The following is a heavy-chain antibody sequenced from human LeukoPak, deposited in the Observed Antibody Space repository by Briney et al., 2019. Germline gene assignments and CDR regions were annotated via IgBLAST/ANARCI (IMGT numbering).Heavy chain of an antibody. CDR3: ARDSRASSGYYF. CDR2: ISSSSSYI. J-gene: IGHJ4*02. CDR1: GFTFSSYS. D-gene: IGHD3-22*01. V-gene: IGHV3-21*01. Sequence: NTGGSLRFSCAASGFTFSSYSMNWVRQAPGKGLEWVSSISSSSSYIYYADSVKGRFTISRDNAKNSLYLQMNSLRAEDTAVYYCARDSRASSGYYFWGQGTLVTVSS.